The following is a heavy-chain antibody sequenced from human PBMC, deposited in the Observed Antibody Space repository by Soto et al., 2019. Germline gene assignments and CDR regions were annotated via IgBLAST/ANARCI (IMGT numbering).Heavy chain of an antibody. CDR3: ARKRDYGDYDY. D-gene: IGHD4-17*01. CDR1: GFTFSNYG. V-gene: IGHV3-30*03. Sequence: QVQLVESGGEVVQPGRPLRLSCAASGFTFSNYGMHWVRQASGKGLEWVALISNDGTNKYYADSVRGRFTISRDNSQNTLFLQMNSLRPEDTALYYSARKRDYGDYDYWGQGTLVTVSS. J-gene: IGHJ4*02. CDR2: ISNDGTNK.